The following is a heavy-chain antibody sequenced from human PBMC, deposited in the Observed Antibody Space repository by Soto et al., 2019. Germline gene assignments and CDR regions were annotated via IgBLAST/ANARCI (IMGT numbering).Heavy chain of an antibody. J-gene: IGHJ6*03. Sequence: QVQLVESGGGVVQPGRSLRLSCAASGFTFSSYGMHWVRQAPGKGLEWVAVIWYDGSNKYYADSVKGRFTISRDNSKNTLYLQMNSLRAEDTAVYYCARDVAGTTYYYYYYMDVWGKGTTVTVSS. D-gene: IGHD1-1*01. CDR3: ARDVAGTTYYYYYYMDV. V-gene: IGHV3-33*01. CDR2: IWYDGSNK. CDR1: GFTFSSYG.